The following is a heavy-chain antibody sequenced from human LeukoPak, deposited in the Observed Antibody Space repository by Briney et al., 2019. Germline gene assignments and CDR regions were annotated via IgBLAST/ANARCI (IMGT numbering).Heavy chain of an antibody. V-gene: IGHV3-48*04. CDR2: ISEAI. CDR1: GFVFSRDN. Sequence: GGSPRLSCIASGFVFSRDNMNWVRRAPGKGLEWVAHISEAIYYADSVQGRFTISRDNAKNSLYLQMSNLRAEDTAMYYCVREVGRPKTSYFAYWGRGTPVTASS. J-gene: IGHJ4*02. CDR3: VREVGRPKTSYFAY.